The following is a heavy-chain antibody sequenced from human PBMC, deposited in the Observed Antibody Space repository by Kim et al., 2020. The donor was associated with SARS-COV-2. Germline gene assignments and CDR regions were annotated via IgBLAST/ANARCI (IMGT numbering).Heavy chain of an antibody. D-gene: IGHD3-10*01. Sequence: GGSLRLSCAVYGFTVGSNYMRWVRQAPGKGLECVSILYSGGSKYYADSVQGRFTISRDTSNNTLYLQMNSLRVEDTVVYYCARDRYSSGSYYSSGYYYG. CDR2: LYSGGSK. V-gene: IGHV3-53*01. CDR3: ARDRYSSGSYYSSGYYYG. J-gene: IGHJ6*01. CDR1: GFTVGSNY.